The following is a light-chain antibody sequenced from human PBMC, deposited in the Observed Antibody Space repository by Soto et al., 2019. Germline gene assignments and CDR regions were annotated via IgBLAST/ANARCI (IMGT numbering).Light chain of an antibody. CDR2: KAS. CDR3: QQDNSFSVT. Sequence: DIKMTQSPSTLSASVGDRVTITCRASQTIGSWLAWYQQKPGKAPKLLIYKASSLQSGVPSRFSGSGSGTEFTLTISSLQPDDFATYYCQQDNSFSVTFGQGTKVEIK. V-gene: IGKV1-5*03. CDR1: QTIGSW. J-gene: IGKJ1*01.